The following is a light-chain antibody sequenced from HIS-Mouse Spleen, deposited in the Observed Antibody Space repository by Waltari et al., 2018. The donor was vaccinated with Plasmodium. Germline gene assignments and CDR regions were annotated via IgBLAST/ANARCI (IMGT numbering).Light chain of an antibody. CDR2: QDS. V-gene: IGLV3-1*01. CDR3: QAWDSSTVV. Sequence: SYELPQPPSVSVSPGQTASITCSGDKLGDKYACWYQQKPGQSPVLVIYQDSKRPSGIPERFSGSNSGNTATLTISGTQAMDEADYYCQAWDSSTVVFGGGIKLTVL. CDR1: KLGDKY. J-gene: IGLJ2*01.